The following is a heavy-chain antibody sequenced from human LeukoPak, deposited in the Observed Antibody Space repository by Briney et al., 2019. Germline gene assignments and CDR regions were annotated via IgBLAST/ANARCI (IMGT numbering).Heavy chain of an antibody. CDR3: ARDGPGYKDLDL. Sequence: PGGSLRLSCAASGFSFSRDWMSWVRQPQGKGLEWVANIRDDGNEKYYADSVKGRFIIPRDNARSSLHLQMSSLRVEDTAVYYCARDGPGYKDLDLWGQGTLVTVSS. J-gene: IGHJ5*02. V-gene: IGHV3-7*04. CDR2: IRDDGNEK. CDR1: GFSFSRDW. D-gene: IGHD2-15*01.